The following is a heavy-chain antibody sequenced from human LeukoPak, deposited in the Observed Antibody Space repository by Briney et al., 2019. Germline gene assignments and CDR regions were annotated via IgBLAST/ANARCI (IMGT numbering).Heavy chain of an antibody. V-gene: IGHV3-21*01. Sequence: PGESLRLSCAASGFTFSNYNMNWVRQAPGKAMEWVSSITSSGTYIFYADSVKGRFTISGDNAKNSLYLQMDSLGPGDTAVYYCARDPYSGAYGNDYYYYMDVWGKGTTVTISS. CDR1: GFTFSNYN. CDR2: ITSSGTYI. CDR3: ARDPYSGAYGNDYYYYMDV. J-gene: IGHJ6*03. D-gene: IGHD1-26*01.